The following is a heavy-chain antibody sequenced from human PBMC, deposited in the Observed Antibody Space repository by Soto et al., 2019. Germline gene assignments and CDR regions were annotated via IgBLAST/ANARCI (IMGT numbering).Heavy chain of an antibody. CDR1: GYTFTSYG. CDR2: ISAYNGNT. V-gene: IGHV1-18*01. Sequence: QVQLVQSGAEVKKPGASVKVSCKASGYTFTSYGISWVRQAPGQGLEWMGWISAYNGNTNYAQKLQGRVTMTTDTSTSTAYMELRSLGADDTAVYYCARDRWEDIVVVVASALNAFDIWGQGTMVTVSS. J-gene: IGHJ3*02. CDR3: ARDRWEDIVVVVASALNAFDI. D-gene: IGHD2-15*01.